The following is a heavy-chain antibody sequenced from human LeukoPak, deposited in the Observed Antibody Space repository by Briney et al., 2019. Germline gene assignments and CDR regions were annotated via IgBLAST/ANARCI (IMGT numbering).Heavy chain of an antibody. CDR1: GGSISSYY. V-gene: IGHV4-59*01. CDR2: IYYSGST. D-gene: IGHD2-8*01. CDR3: AGGCTNGVCYLDY. J-gene: IGHJ4*02. Sequence: SETLSLTCTVSGGSISSYYWSWIRQPPGKGLEWIGYIYYSGSTNYNPSLKSRVTISVDTSKNQFSLKLSSVTAADTAVYYCAGGCTNGVCYLDYWGQGTLVTVSS.